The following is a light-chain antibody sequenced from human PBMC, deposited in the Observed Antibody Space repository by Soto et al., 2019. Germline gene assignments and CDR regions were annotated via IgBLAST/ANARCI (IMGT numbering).Light chain of an antibody. V-gene: IGLV1-47*01. CDR2: RNN. J-gene: IGLJ2*01. CDR3: SAWDDSLSGLV. Sequence: QAVVTQPPSASGTPGQRVTISCSGSSSNIGSNYVYWYQQLPGTAPKLLIYRNNQRPSGVPDRFSGSKSGTSASLAISGLRSEAEADYYCSAWDDSLSGLVFGGGTKLTVL. CDR1: SSNIGSNY.